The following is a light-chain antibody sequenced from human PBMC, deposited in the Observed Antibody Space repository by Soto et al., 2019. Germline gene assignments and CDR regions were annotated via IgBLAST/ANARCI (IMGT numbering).Light chain of an antibody. J-gene: IGLJ1*01. CDR1: SSDVGDYNY. V-gene: IGLV2-11*01. CDR2: AVS. Sequence: ALTQPRSVSGSPGQSVTISCTGTSSDVGDYNYVCWYQHHPGKAPKLMIYAVSKRPSGVPDRFSGSKSGNTASLTISGLQAEDEADYYCSSYSATYTYVFGTGTKGTVL. CDR3: SSYSATYTYV.